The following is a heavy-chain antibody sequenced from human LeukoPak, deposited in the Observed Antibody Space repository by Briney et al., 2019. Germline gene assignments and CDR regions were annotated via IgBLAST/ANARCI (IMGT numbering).Heavy chain of an antibody. J-gene: IGHJ5*02. CDR3: ARGRSRQYNWNDVNWFDP. V-gene: IGHV1-69*05. D-gene: IGHD1-1*01. Sequence: SVKVSCKASGGTFSSYAISWVRQAPGQGLEWMGGIIPMFGTAYYAQKFQGRVTVTTDESMNTAHMELSSLISEDTAVYYCARGRSRQYNWNDVNWFDPWGQGTLVNVSS. CDR1: GGTFSSYA. CDR2: IIPMFGTA.